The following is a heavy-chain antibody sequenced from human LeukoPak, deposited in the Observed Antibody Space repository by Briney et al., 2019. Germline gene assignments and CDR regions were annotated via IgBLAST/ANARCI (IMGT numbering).Heavy chain of an antibody. V-gene: IGHV3-33*06. CDR2: IWYDGSNK. CDR3: AKDTGDYCSSTSCALDY. Sequence: GRSLRLSCAASGFTFSSYGMHWVRQAPGKGLEWVAVIWYDGSNKNYADSVKGRFTISRDNSKNTLYLQMNSLRAEDTAVYYCAKDTGDYCSSTSCALDYWGQGTLVTASS. J-gene: IGHJ4*02. D-gene: IGHD2-2*01. CDR1: GFTFSSYG.